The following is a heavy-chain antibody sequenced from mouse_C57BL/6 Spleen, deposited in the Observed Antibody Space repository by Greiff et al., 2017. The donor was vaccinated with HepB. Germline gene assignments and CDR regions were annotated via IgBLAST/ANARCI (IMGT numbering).Heavy chain of an antibody. CDR3: ARDYDETAWFAY. CDR1: GFTFSDYG. J-gene: IGHJ3*01. D-gene: IGHD2-4*01. Sequence: EVHLVESGGGLVKPGGSLKLSCAASGFTFSDYGMHWVRQAPEKGLEWVAYISSGSSTIYYADTVKGRFTISRDNAKNTLFLQMTSLRSEDTAMYYCARDYDETAWFAYWGQGTLVTVSA. CDR2: ISSGSSTI. V-gene: IGHV5-17*01.